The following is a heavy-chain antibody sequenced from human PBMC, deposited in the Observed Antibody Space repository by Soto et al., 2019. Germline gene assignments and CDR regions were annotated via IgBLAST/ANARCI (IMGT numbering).Heavy chain of an antibody. CDR1: GYTFTSYG. J-gene: IGHJ4*02. Sequence: ASVKVSCKASGYTFTSYGISWVRQAPGQGLEWMGWISAYNGNTNYAQKLQGRVTMTTDTSTSTAYMELRSLRAEDTAVYYCAKDPLRYFDWFDSSGTTNFDYWGQGTLVTVSS. CDR2: ISAYNGNT. V-gene: IGHV1-18*01. D-gene: IGHD3-9*01. CDR3: AKDPLRYFDWFDSSGTTNFDY.